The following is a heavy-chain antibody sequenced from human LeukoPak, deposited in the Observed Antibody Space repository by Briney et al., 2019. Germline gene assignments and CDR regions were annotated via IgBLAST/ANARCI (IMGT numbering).Heavy chain of an antibody. CDR1: GGSLTTYY. J-gene: IGHJ5*02. Sequence: AETLSLTCTVSGGSLTTYYWTWIRHSPGKGRVWIGYSYHSGYTNYNPSLKSRVTISVDTSKNQFSLNLKSVTPADTAVYFCAGQNVGVVTTWGQGTQVIVSS. CDR2: SYHSGYT. V-gene: IGHV4-59*03. CDR3: AGQNVGVVTT. D-gene: IGHD2-21*02.